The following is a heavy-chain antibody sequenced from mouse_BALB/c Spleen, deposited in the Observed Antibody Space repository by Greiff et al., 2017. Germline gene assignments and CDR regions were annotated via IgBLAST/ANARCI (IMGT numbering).Heavy chain of an antibody. J-gene: IGHJ4*01. CDR2: IWAGGST. V-gene: IGHV2-9*02. CDR1: GFSLTSYG. CDR3: ARDGYGSSWAMDY. Sequence: VHLVESGPGLVAPSQSLSITCTVSGFSLTSYGVHWVRQPPGKGLEWLGVIWAGGSTNYNSALMSRLSISKDNSKSQVFLKMNSLQTDDTAMYYCARDGYGSSWAMDYWGQGTSVTVSS. D-gene: IGHD1-1*01.